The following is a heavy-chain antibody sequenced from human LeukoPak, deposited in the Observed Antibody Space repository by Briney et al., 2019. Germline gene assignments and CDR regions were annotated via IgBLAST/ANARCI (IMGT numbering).Heavy chain of an antibody. CDR1: GGSVSSGSYY. Sequence: SETLSLTCTVSGGSVSSGSYYWSWIRQPPGKGLEWIGYIYYSGSTNYNPSLKSRVTISVDTSKNQFSLKLSSVTAAGTAVYYCARDVLDGDYFDYWGQGTLVTVSS. V-gene: IGHV4-61*01. D-gene: IGHD4-17*01. CDR3: ARDVLDGDYFDY. CDR2: IYYSGST. J-gene: IGHJ4*02.